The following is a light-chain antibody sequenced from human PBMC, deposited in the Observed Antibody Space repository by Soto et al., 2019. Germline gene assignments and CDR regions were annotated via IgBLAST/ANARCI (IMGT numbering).Light chain of an antibody. V-gene: IGLV2-23*01. J-gene: IGLJ1*01. CDR3: CSFARSSTSSV. CDR2: EGS. CDR1: SSDVGSSNL. Sequence: QSALTQPASVSGSPGQSITISCTGTSSDVGSSNLVSWYQQHPGKAPKLIIYEGSRRPSGVSGRFSGSMSGNTASLTISGLQAEDEADYYCCSFARSSTSSVFGTGPKVTVL.